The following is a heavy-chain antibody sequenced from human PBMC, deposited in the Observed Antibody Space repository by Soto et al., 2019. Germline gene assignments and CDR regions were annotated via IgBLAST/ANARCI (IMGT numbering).Heavy chain of an antibody. J-gene: IGHJ6*02. D-gene: IGHD2-15*01. Sequence: ASVKVSCKASGYTFTSCAMRWVRQAPGQRLEWMGWINAGNGNTKYSQKFQGRVTITRDTSASTAYMELSSLRSEDTAVYYCARGGEYCSGGSCYSKKNYYYYGMDVWGQGTAVTVSS. CDR1: GYTFTSCA. V-gene: IGHV1-3*01. CDR2: INAGNGNT. CDR3: ARGGEYCSGGSCYSKKNYYYYGMDV.